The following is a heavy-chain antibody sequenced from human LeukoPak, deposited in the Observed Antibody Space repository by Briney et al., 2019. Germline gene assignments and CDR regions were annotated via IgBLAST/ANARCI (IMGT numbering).Heavy chain of an antibody. Sequence: PGGSLRLSCAASGYTFSNCWMTWVRQAPGKGLKWVANIKQDGSEKYYVDSVKGRFTISRDNAKNSLYLQMNSLRAEDTAVYYCAKAPDSAYYYYYMDVWGKGTTVTVSS. CDR3: AKAPDSAYYYYYMDV. J-gene: IGHJ6*03. CDR1: GYTFSNCW. D-gene: IGHD2-21*02. V-gene: IGHV3-7*03. CDR2: IKQDGSEK.